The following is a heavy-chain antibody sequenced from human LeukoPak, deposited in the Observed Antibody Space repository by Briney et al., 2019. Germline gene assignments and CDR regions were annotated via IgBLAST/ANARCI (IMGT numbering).Heavy chain of an antibody. D-gene: IGHD3-9*01. CDR2: ISGRGASK. V-gene: IGHV3-23*01. Sequence: GGSLRLSCAVSGLTFNNYAMSWVRQAPGKGLEWVSGISGRGASKYYADSVKGRFTISRDNSKNTLYLQMNSLRAEDTAVYYCAKANAVEQLYDILTAYYFDYWGQGTLVTVSS. J-gene: IGHJ4*02. CDR3: AKANAVEQLYDILTAYYFDY. CDR1: GLTFNNYA.